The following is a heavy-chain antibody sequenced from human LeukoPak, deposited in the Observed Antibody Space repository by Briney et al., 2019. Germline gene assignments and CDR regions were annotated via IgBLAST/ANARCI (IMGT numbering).Heavy chain of an antibody. V-gene: IGHV3-23*01. CDR3: AKGYYDYVWGSYYFDY. J-gene: IGHJ4*02. Sequence: GGSLRLSCAASGFTFSSYAMSWVRQAPGKGLEWVSAISGSGGSTYYADSVKGRFTISRDNSRDTLYLQMNSLRAEDTAVYYCAKGYYDYVWGSYYFDYWGRGTLVTVSS. CDR1: GFTFSSYA. CDR2: ISGSGGST. D-gene: IGHD3-16*01.